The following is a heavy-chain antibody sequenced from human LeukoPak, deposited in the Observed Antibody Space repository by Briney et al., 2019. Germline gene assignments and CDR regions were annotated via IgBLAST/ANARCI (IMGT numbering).Heavy chain of an antibody. V-gene: IGHV1-18*01. J-gene: IGHJ5*02. Sequence: AGSVQVSCKASGYTFNNYGISWVRQAAGQGLEGMGWVSSYNGDTNYAQKFQGRVTMSTDTSTSTAYMELRSLTFDDTAIYYCAKDWHILTGRNCFDPWGQGTLVTVSS. CDR2: VSSYNGDT. CDR3: AKDWHILTGRNCFDP. CDR1: GYTFNNYG. D-gene: IGHD3-9*01.